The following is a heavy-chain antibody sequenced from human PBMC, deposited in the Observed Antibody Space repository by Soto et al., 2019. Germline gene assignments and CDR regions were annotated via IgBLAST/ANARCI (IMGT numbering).Heavy chain of an antibody. CDR2: IRQDGSEK. CDR3: ARRVEIGRFDWFDP. V-gene: IGHV3-7*01. Sequence: EVQLVESGGGLVQPGGSLRLSCAASGFTFSRYWMSWVRQAPGMGLEWLANIRQDGSEKYYVDSVKGRFTISRDNAKNSLYLQMNSLRAEDTAVYYCARRVEIGRFDWFDPWGQGTLVTVSS. J-gene: IGHJ5*02. D-gene: IGHD3-3*01. CDR1: GFTFSRYW.